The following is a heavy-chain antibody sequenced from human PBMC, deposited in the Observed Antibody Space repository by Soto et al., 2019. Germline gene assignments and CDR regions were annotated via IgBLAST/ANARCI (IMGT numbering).Heavy chain of an antibody. CDR3: ARVRMVYYDSSGYYGGVYFDY. J-gene: IGHJ4*02. V-gene: IGHV4-59*01. CDR2: IYYSGST. CDR1: GGSISSYY. D-gene: IGHD3-22*01. Sequence: SETLSLTCTVSGGSISSYYWSWIRQPPGKGLEWIGYIYYSGSTNYNPSLKSRVTISVDTSKNQFSLKLSSVTAADTAVYYCARVRMVYYDSSGYYGGVYFDYWAQGTLVTVSS.